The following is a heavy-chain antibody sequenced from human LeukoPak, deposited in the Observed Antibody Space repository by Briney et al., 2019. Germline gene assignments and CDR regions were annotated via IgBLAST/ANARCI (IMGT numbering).Heavy chain of an antibody. CDR2: IYHSGST. D-gene: IGHD6-13*01. J-gene: IGHJ5*02. Sequence: SETLSLTCTVSGGSISSSSYYRGWIRQPPGKGLEWIGEIYHSGSTNYNPSLKSRVTISVDKSKNQFSLKLSSVTAADTAVYYCAKLPTGYSSSWYVADWFDPWGQGTLVTVSS. V-gene: IGHV4-39*07. CDR3: AKLPTGYSSSWYVADWFDP. CDR1: GGSISSSSYY.